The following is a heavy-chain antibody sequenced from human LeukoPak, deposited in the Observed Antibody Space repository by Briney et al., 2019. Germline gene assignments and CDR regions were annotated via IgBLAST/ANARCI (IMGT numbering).Heavy chain of an antibody. CDR3: ASQRISPHSAYDWGHLKI. D-gene: IGHD5-12*01. CDR2: INSNSYTI. Sequence: GGSLRLSCGAPGSAFGDDYMTWICQAPGKGLEWISNINSNSYTIYYADSVKGRFTISRDNAKRLLYLQMGRLRAEVTAVYYSASQRISPHSAYDWGHLKIWGQGTLVAVSS. V-gene: IGHV3-11*01. J-gene: IGHJ4*02. CDR1: GSAFGDDY.